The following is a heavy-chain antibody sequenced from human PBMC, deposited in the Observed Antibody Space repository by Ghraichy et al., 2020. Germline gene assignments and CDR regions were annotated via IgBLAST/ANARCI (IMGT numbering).Heavy chain of an antibody. D-gene: IGHD4-17*01. V-gene: IGHV3-23*01. CDR2: ISGSGGST. Sequence: GESPNISCAASGFTFSSYAMSWVRQAPGKGLEWVSAISGSGGSTYYADSVKGRFTISRDNSKNTLYLQMNSLRAEDTAVYYCAKDSEFDYGDPYYYYGMDVWGQGTTVTVSS. CDR3: AKDSEFDYGDPYYYYGMDV. J-gene: IGHJ6*02. CDR1: GFTFSSYA.